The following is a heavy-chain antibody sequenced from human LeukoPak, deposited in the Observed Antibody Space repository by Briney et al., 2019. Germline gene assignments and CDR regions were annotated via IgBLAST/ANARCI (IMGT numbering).Heavy chain of an antibody. V-gene: IGHV4-59*08. CDR2: IYYSGST. J-gene: IGHJ4*02. CDR1: GGSISSYY. Sequence: PSETLSLTCTVSGGSISSYYWSWIRQPPGKGLEWIGYIYYSGSTNYNPSLKSRVTISVDTSKNRFSLKLSSVTAADTAVYYCARLGYSSGWYIDYWGQGTLVTVSS. D-gene: IGHD6-19*01. CDR3: ARLGYSSGWYIDY.